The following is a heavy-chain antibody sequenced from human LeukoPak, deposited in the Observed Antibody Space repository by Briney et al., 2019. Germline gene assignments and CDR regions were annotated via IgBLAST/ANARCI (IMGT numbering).Heavy chain of an antibody. CDR1: GYSFTTHW. CDR3: ARNLVYGSGSYPDY. V-gene: IGHV5-51*01. D-gene: IGHD3-10*01. J-gene: IGHJ4*02. CDR2: INPGDSDT. Sequence: GESLQISCKASGYSFTTHWIGWVRQMPGKGLEWMGIINPGDSDTRYSPSFQGQVTISADKSISTAYLQWSSLKASDTAMYYCARNLVYGSGSYPDYWGQGTLVTVSS.